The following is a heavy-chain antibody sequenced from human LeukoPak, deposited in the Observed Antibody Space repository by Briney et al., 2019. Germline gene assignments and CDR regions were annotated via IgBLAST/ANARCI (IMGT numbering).Heavy chain of an antibody. Sequence: GGSLRLSCAASGFTFSNFALYWVRQAPGKGLEWVTVISSDGRYKYYADSVKGRFTISRDNSKNTVYLQMNSLRDEDTAVYYCARAPPDSWIDNWGQGTLVTVSS. CDR2: ISSDGRYK. CDR1: GFTFSNFA. CDR3: ARAPPDSWIDN. D-gene: IGHD6-13*01. V-gene: IGHV3-30*04. J-gene: IGHJ4*02.